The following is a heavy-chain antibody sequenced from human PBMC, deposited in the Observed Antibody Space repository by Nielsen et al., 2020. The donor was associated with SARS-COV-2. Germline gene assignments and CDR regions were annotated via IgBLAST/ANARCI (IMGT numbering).Heavy chain of an antibody. CDR1: GFTFSSFW. Sequence: GASLKISCAASGFTFSSFWMTWVRQAPGKGLEWVAKIKKDGSEKYYVDSVKGRFTISRDDSKNSVFLQMNSLRAEDTALYYCARGEYSHFYWGQGTPVTVSS. J-gene: IGHJ4*02. D-gene: IGHD4-11*01. CDR3: ARGEYSHFY. CDR2: IKKDGSEK. V-gene: IGHV3-7*04.